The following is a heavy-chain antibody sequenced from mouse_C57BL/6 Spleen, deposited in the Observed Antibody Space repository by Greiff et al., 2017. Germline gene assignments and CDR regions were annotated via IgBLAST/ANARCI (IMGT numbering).Heavy chain of an antibody. CDR2: IDPEDGET. J-gene: IGHJ4*01. V-gene: IGHV14-2*01. CDR1: GFNIKDYY. Sequence: DVKLQESGAELVKPGASVKLSCTASGFNIKDYYMHWVKQRTEQGLEWIGRIDPEDGETKYAPKFQGKATITADTSSNTAYLQLSSLTSEDTAVYYCAWDYGSSYAMDYWGQGTSVTVSS. D-gene: IGHD1-1*01. CDR3: AWDYGSSYAMDY.